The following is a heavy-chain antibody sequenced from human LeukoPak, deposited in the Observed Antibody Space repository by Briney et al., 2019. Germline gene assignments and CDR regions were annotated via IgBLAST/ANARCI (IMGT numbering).Heavy chain of an antibody. D-gene: IGHD3-22*01. J-gene: IGHJ4*02. Sequence: PGGSLRPSCAASGFTLSSYSMNWVRQAPGKGLEWVSSISSSSSYIYYADSVKGRFTISRDNAKNSLYLQMNSLRAEDTAVYYCARDRRSAGSSGYYDYWGQGTLVTVSS. CDR3: ARDRRSAGSSGYYDY. V-gene: IGHV3-21*01. CDR1: GFTLSSYS. CDR2: ISSSSSYI.